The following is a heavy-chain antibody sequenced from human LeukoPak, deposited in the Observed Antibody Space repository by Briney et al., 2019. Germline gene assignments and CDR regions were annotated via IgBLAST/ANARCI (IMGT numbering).Heavy chain of an antibody. J-gene: IGHJ6*03. CDR3: ARVHSYGDLYYYYYYMDV. Sequence: ASVKVSCKASGYTFTSYGISWVRQAPGQGLEWMGWISAYNGNTNYAQKLQGRVTMTTDTSTSTAYMELRSLRSDDTAVYYCARVHSYGDLYYYYYYMDVWGKGTTVTASS. V-gene: IGHV1-18*01. D-gene: IGHD4-17*01. CDR2: ISAYNGNT. CDR1: GYTFTSYG.